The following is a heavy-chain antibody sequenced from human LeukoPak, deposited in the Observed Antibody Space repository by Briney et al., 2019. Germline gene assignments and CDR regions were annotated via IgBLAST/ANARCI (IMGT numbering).Heavy chain of an antibody. CDR1: GYTFTSYA. CDR2: INTNTGSP. J-gene: IGHJ5*02. Sequence: GASAKVSCKASGYTFTSYAMNWVRQAPGQGLEWMGWINTNTGSPTYAQGFTGRFVFSLDTSVSTAYLQISSLKAEDTAVYYCARAIAAAGLPYWFDPWGQGTLVTVSS. V-gene: IGHV7-4-1*02. CDR3: ARAIAAAGLPYWFDP. D-gene: IGHD6-13*01.